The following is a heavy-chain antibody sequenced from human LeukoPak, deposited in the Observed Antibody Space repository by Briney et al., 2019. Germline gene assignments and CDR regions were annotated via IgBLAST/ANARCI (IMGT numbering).Heavy chain of an antibody. CDR2: ICYSGST. V-gene: IGHV4-61*03. J-gene: IGHJ4*02. CDR3: ARGHGYQIY. D-gene: IGHD5-24*01. Sequence: LEWIGYICYSGSTNYNPSLKSRVTMSVDTSKNHFSLNLSSVTAADTAVYFCARGHGYQIYWGRGTLVTVSS.